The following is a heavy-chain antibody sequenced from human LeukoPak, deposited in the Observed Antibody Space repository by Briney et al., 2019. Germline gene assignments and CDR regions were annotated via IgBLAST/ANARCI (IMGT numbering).Heavy chain of an antibody. CDR2: INPNSGGT. J-gene: IGHJ5*02. Sequence: ASVKVSCKASGYTFTGYYMHWVRQAPGQGLEWMGWINPNSGGTNYAQKFQGRVTMTRGTSISKAYMELSRQRSDDTAVYYCARDQKLRFLEWLPAPFHAWGQGTLVTVSS. V-gene: IGHV1-2*02. D-gene: IGHD3-3*01. CDR3: ARDQKLRFLEWLPAPFHA. CDR1: GYTFTGYY.